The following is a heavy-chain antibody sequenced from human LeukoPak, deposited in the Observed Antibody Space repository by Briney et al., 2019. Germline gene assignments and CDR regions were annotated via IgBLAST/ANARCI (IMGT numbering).Heavy chain of an antibody. CDR2: IIPIFGTA. D-gene: IGHD3-10*01. J-gene: IGHJ4*02. CDR1: GYTFTDYY. V-gene: IGHV1-69*13. Sequence: SVTVSCKASGYTFTDYYIHWVRQAPGQGLEWMGGIIPIFGTANYAQKFQGRVTITADESTSTAYMELSSLRSEDTAVYYCARAGSGSYSPLDYWGQGTLVTVSS. CDR3: ARAGSGSYSPLDY.